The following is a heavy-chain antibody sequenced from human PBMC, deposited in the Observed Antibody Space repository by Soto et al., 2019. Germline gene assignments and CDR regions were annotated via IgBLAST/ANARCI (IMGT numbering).Heavy chain of an antibody. CDR1: GVSFGVHA. V-gene: IGHV3-49*04. CDR3: TRSLAIDFDS. Sequence: GGSLRLSCSASGVSFGVHAMSWVRQAPGKGLEWVGFIRRKAYGGTTDYAASVKGRFTISRDDSKSIAYLYMNSLKIEDTAVYYCTRSLAIDFDSWGQGTLVTVSS. CDR2: IRRKAYGGTT. J-gene: IGHJ4*02.